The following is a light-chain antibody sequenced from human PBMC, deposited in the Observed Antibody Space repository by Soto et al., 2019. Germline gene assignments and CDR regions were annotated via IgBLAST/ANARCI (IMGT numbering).Light chain of an antibody. V-gene: IGKV1-17*01. CDR3: LQHNSYPHT. CDR1: QGIRNE. J-gene: IGKJ4*01. CDR2: AAS. Sequence: IRVTQSPSSFSASTGDRVTITCRASQGIRNELGWYQQKPGKAPKRLIYAASSVQSGVPSRFSGSGYGTEFTLTISSLQPEDFATYYCLQHNSYPHTFGGGTKVDIK.